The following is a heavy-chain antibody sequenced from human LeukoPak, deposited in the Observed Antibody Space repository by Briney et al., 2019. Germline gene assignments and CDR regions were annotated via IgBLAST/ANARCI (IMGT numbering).Heavy chain of an antibody. CDR1: GGSIRSSSYY. CDR3: ARLRSGFYFDS. CDR2: IFYSGST. J-gene: IGHJ4*02. V-gene: IGHV4-39*01. D-gene: IGHD6-19*01. Sequence: SETLSLTCTVSGGSIRSSSYYWGWIRQPPGKGLEWLANIFYSGSTFYNPSLKSRVTISVDTSQNQFSLKLSSVTAADTAVYYCARLRSGFYFDSWGQGTLATVSS.